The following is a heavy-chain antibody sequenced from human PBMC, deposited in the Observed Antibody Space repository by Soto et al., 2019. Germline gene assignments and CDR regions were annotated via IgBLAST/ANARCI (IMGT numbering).Heavy chain of an antibody. CDR3: ARSGGTYDFDH. V-gene: IGHV1-69*01. D-gene: IGHD1-1*01. CDR1: GTTFSTHG. J-gene: IGHJ4*02. CDR2: FVPMFSSS. Sequence: QVQLVQSGAEVRKPGSSVNVSCKASGTTFSTHGIHWVRQAPGQGLEWMGGFVPMFSSSNYAQKFQGRLTIVADEATNSAYMELSSLRADDSAIYYCARSGGTYDFDHWGQGTLVTVSS.